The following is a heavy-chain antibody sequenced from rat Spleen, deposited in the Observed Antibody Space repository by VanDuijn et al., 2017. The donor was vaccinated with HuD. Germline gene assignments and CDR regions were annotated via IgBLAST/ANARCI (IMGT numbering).Heavy chain of an antibody. CDR1: GFTFNNYW. Sequence: EVQLVESGGGLVQPGRSLKLSCITSGFTFNNYWMTWIRQAPGKGLEWVASITHTGDSTYYPDSVKGRFTISRDNAKSTLYLQMNRLRSEDTATYYCTAEGGYWDYWGQGVMVTVSS. J-gene: IGHJ2*01. V-gene: IGHV5-31*01. CDR3: TAEGGYWDY. D-gene: IGHD1-11*01. CDR2: ITHTGDST.